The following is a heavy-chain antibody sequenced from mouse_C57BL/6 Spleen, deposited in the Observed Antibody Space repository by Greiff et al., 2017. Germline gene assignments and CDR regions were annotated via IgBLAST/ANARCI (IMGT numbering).Heavy chain of an antibody. Sequence: EVQLQQSGPELVKPGASVKISCKASGYTFTDYYMNWVKQSHGKSLEWIGDINPNNGGTSYNQKFKGKATLTVDKSSSTAYMELRRLTSEDSAVYYCARGTGTGDAMDYWGQGTSVTVSS. V-gene: IGHV1-26*01. CDR2: INPNNGGT. CDR3: ARGTGTGDAMDY. J-gene: IGHJ4*01. D-gene: IGHD4-1*01. CDR1: GYTFTDYY.